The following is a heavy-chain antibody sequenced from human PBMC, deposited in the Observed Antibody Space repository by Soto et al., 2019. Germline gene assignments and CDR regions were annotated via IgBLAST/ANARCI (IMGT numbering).Heavy chain of an antibody. D-gene: IGHD2-15*01. J-gene: IGHJ4*02. CDR1: GGSVSSGSYY. Sequence: SETLSLTCTVSGGSVSSGSYYWSWIRQPPGKGLEWIGYIYYSGSTNYNPSLKSRVTISVDTSKNQFSLKLSSVTAADTAVYYCARESDGGTRDGGYFDYWGQGTLVTVSS. CDR3: ARESDGGTRDGGYFDY. V-gene: IGHV4-61*01. CDR2: IYYSGST.